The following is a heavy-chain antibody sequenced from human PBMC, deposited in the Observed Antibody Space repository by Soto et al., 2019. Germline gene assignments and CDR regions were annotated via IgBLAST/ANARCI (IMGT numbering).Heavy chain of an antibody. D-gene: IGHD2-15*01. Sequence: QVQLVQSGAEVKKPGSSVKVSCKASGGTFSSYTISWVRQAPGQGLEWMGRIIPILGIANYAQKFQGRVTITADKSTCTAYMELSSLRSEDTAVYYCARDWAYCSGGSCYTRGDSRFDPWGQGTLVTVSS. CDR3: ARDWAYCSGGSCYTRGDSRFDP. CDR1: GGTFSSYT. J-gene: IGHJ5*02. CDR2: IIPILGIA. V-gene: IGHV1-69*08.